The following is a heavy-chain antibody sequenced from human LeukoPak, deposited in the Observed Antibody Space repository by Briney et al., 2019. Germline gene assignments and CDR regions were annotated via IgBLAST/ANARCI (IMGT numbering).Heavy chain of an antibody. Sequence: GGSLRLSCAGSGFTFSSYIMNWVRHAPGKGLEWVSSISESSVYINYADSVKGRFTISRDNAKYSLYLQMTSLRAEDTAVYYCARSYYDSSGYPHPDLDYWGQGTLVTVSS. CDR2: ISESSVYI. CDR1: GFTFSSYI. D-gene: IGHD3-22*01. CDR3: ARSYYDSSGYPHPDLDY. J-gene: IGHJ4*02. V-gene: IGHV3-21*01.